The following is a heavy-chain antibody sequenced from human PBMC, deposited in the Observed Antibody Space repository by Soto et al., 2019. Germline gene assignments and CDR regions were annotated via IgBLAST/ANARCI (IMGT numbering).Heavy chain of an antibody. CDR1: GYSFTAYW. J-gene: IGHJ4*02. Sequence: RGESLKISCQASGYSFTAYWITWVRQMPGKGLEWMATIDPSDSYVDYSPSFRGHVTFSVDRSITTVYLQWNSLKASDSAMYFCTRRASSRFYNFDFWGQGALVTVSS. V-gene: IGHV5-10-1*01. D-gene: IGHD2-2*01. CDR2: IDPSDSYV. CDR3: TRRASSRFYNFDF.